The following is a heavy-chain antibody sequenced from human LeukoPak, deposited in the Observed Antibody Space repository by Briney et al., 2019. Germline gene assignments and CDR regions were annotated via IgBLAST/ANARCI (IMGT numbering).Heavy chain of an antibody. D-gene: IGHD3-10*01. CDR2: IYHSGST. Sequence: SGTLSLTCAVSGGSISSSNWWSWVRPPPGKGLEWIGEIYHSGSTNYNPSLKSRVTISVDKSKNQFSLKLSSVTAADTAVYYCARAGGSGSYSWFDPWGQGTLVTVSS. CDR1: GGSISSSNW. CDR3: ARAGGSGSYSWFDP. V-gene: IGHV4-4*02. J-gene: IGHJ5*02.